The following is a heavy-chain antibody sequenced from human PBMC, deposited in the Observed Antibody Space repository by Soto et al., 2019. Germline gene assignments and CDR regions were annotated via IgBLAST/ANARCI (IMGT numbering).Heavy chain of an antibody. CDR1: GGSISGYY. Sequence: SETLSLTCTVSGGSISGYYWSWIRQPPGKGLEWVGYIYSSGSTNYNPSLKSRVIISVDKSKNQFSLKLSSVTAADTAVYYCARYSVTGLGNYYMDAWGKGTTVTVSS. CDR3: ARYSVTGLGNYYMDA. V-gene: IGHV4-59*08. CDR2: IYSSGST. D-gene: IGHD4-4*01. J-gene: IGHJ6*03.